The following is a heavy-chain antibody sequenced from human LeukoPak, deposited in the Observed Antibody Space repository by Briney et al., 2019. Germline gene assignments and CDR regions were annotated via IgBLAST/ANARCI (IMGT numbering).Heavy chain of an antibody. J-gene: IGHJ4*02. CDR3: ARPRREVAALDY. Sequence: GASVKVSCKASGGSFNRNAVSWVRQAPGQGLEWMGGIIPMFPTPNYAQKFQDRVTITADESTTTVYMELSSLRSEDTAVYYCARPRREVAALDYWGQGTLVTVSS. V-gene: IGHV1-69*13. D-gene: IGHD6-6*01. CDR2: IIPMFPTP. CDR1: GGSFNRNA.